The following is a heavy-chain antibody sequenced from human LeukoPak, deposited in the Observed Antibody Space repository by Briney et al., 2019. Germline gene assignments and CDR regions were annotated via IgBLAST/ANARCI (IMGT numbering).Heavy chain of an antibody. J-gene: IGHJ4*02. CDR2: IYHSGST. V-gene: IGHV4-59*01. D-gene: IGHD6-13*01. CDR3: ATGYSSNWYYFDY. CDR1: GDSISSYY. Sequence: KTSETLSLTCTVSGDSISSYYWSWIRQPPGKGLEWIGYIYHSGSTNYNPSLKSRVTISADTSKDQFSLKLASVTAADTAVYYCATGYSSNWYYFDYWGQGTLVTVSS.